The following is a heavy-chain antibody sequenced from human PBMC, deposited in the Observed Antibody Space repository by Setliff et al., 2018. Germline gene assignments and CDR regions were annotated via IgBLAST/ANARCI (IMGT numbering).Heavy chain of an antibody. J-gene: IGHJ4*02. CDR1: GLTFSSYW. D-gene: IGHD6-19*01. Sequence: GGSLRLSCAASGLTFSSYWMTWVRQAPGKGLEWLANIKQDGSEIYSVDSVKGRFSISRDNAKNSLYLQMNSLRAEDTAVYYCATKAVAGTGGQGTLVTVSS. CDR2: IKQDGSEI. V-gene: IGHV3-7*03. CDR3: ATKAVAGT.